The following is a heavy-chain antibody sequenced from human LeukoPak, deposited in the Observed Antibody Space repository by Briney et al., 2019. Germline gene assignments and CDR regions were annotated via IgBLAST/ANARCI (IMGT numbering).Heavy chain of an antibody. Sequence: ASETLSLTCTVSGGSISSYYWSWIRQPPGKGLEWIGYIYYSGSTNYNPSLKSRVTISVDTSKNQFSLKLNSVTAADTAVYYCARESVTAIPGDYYYYMDVWGKGTTVTVSS. CDR2: IYYSGST. J-gene: IGHJ6*03. V-gene: IGHV4-59*01. CDR1: GGSISSYY. D-gene: IGHD2-21*02. CDR3: ARESVTAIPGDYYYYMDV.